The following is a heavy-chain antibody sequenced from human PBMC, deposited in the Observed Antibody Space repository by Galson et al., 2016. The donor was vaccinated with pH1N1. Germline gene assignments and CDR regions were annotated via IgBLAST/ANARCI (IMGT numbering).Heavy chain of an antibody. CDR2: ISSSGSTI. CDR3: ARNSIFGVVIKMYGMGV. J-gene: IGHJ6*02. D-gene: IGHD3-3*01. Sequence: SLRLSCAASGFTFSSYEMNWVRQAPGKGLEWVSYISSSGSTIYYADSVKGRFTISRDNAKNSLDLQMNSLRAEDTAVYYCARNSIFGVVIKMYGMGVWGQGTTVTVSS. V-gene: IGHV3-48*03. CDR1: GFTFSSYE.